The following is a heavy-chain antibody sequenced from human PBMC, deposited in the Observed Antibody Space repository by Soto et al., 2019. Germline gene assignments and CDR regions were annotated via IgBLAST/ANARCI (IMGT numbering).Heavy chain of an antibody. V-gene: IGHV1-69*01. CDR3: ARDLDYDTGGYLHDY. CDR2: IIPVFGTP. D-gene: IGHD3-22*01. J-gene: IGHJ4*02. CDR1: VGIFSSFT. Sequence: QEQLVQSGAEVKKPGSSVKVSCKVSVGIFSSFTINWVRQAPGQGLEWMGGIIPVFGTPNYAQKFQGRVTITADESTSTAYMELSSLSSEDTAVYYYARDLDYDTGGYLHDYWGQGTLVTVSS.